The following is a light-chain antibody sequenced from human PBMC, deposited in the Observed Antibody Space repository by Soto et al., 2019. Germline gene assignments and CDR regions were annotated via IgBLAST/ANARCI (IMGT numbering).Light chain of an antibody. J-gene: IGKJ1*01. CDR1: EIFTSDY. CDR3: HQYGSAPRT. CDR2: AAS. V-gene: IGKV3-20*01. Sequence: EIVLTQSPDTLALSPGVRATLSCRASEIFTSDYLAWYQQKPGQAPRLLIYAASTRATGIPERFSGSGSGTDFTLTISRLEPEDFAVYHWHQYGSAPRTFGQGTKVDI.